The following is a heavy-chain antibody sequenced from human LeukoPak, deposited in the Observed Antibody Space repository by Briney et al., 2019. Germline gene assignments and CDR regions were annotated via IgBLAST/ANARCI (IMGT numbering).Heavy chain of an antibody. J-gene: IGHJ5*02. V-gene: IGHV4-30-2*01. CDR1: GGSISSGGYS. Sequence: SETLSLTCTVSGGSISSGGYSWSWIRQPPGKGLEWIGYIYHSGSTNYNPSLKSRVTMSVDTSKNQFSLKLSSVTAADTAVYYCARDWRGVDPWGQGTLVTVSS. CDR2: IYHSGST. D-gene: IGHD3-3*01. CDR3: ARDWRGVDP.